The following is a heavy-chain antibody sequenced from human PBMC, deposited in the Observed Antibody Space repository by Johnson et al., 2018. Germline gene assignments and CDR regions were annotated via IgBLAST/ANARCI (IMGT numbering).Heavy chain of an antibody. CDR2: IKQAGSEQ. J-gene: IGHJ6*03. Sequence: VQLVQSGGGLVQPGGSLRLSFAASGFTFSSYWMRWVRQAPGKGLEWVANIKQAGSEQYYVDSVKGRFTISRDNSKNTLYLQMNSLRAEDTAVYYCARDRFIQLWYYYYYMDVWGKGTTVTVSS. CDR1: GFTFSSYW. CDR3: ARDRFIQLWYYYYYMDV. D-gene: IGHD5-18*01. V-gene: IGHV3-7*01.